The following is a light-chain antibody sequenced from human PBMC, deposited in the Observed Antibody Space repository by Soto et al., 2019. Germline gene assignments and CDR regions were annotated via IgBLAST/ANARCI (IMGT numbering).Light chain of an antibody. CDR3: HQYGYGRDT. J-gene: IGKJ2*01. Sequence: EILLTQSPGTPLSLSPGERATLSCRASQTVTSNYLAWYQQRPGQAPRLLIHGASKRAPGIPDRFIGSGSGTDFPLNISRLEPEDFAVYFCHQYGYGRDTFGQGTRLEI. CDR2: GAS. V-gene: IGKV3-20*01. CDR1: QTVTSNY.